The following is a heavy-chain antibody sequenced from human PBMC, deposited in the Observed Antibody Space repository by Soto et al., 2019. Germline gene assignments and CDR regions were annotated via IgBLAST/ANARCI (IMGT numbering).Heavy chain of an antibody. V-gene: IGHV4-59*08. D-gene: IGHD3-10*01. CDR1: GGSISSYY. J-gene: IGHJ6*01. CDR2: VHDSWGS. CDR3: GRQGFGALRGLVDV. Sequence: QVPLQESGPGLVKPSETLSLSCTVSGGSISSYYWSWIRQPPGKGLEWIGYVHDSWGSHYNPSLKSRVAISLDTATSQSSRKRPAVTATDAAVYYCGRQGFGALRGLVDVW.